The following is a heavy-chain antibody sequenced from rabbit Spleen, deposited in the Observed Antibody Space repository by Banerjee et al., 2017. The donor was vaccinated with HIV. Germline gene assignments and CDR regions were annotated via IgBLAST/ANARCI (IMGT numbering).Heavy chain of an antibody. CDR3: ARDAGRGDYIDGVFNL. J-gene: IGHJ4*01. D-gene: IGHD8-1*01. CDR2: IYTGNSKT. V-gene: IGHV1S40*01. CDR1: GVSFSGNSY. Sequence: QSLEESGGDLVKPGASLTLTCIASGVSFSGNSYMCWVRQAPGKGLEWIACIYTGNSKTYYASWAKGRFTISKTSSTTVTLQMTSLTVADTATYFCARDAGRGDYIDGVFNLWGQGTLVTVS.